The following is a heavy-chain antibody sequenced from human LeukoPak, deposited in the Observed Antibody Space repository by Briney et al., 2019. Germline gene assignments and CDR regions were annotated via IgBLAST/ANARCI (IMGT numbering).Heavy chain of an antibody. CDR1: GFTFSSHD. CDR3: IRSRCSNGICHHAFDM. J-gene: IGHJ3*02. V-gene: IGHV3-13*01. D-gene: IGHD2-8*01. CDR2: IGVAGDT. Sequence: GGSLRLSCAASGFTFSSHDMHWVRQVTGKGLEWDSTIGVAGDTYYPGSARGRFTISRENGENSLYLQMNSLRAGDTALYYCIRSRCSNGICHHAFDMWGQGTMVTVSS.